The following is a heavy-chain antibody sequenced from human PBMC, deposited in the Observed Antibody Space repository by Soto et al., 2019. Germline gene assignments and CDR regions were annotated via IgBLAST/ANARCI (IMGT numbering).Heavy chain of an antibody. CDR2: IYYSGST. Sequence: SETLSLTCTVSGGSISSGDYYWSWIRQPPGKGLEWIGYIYYSGSTYYNPSLKSRVTISVDTSKNQFSLKLSSVTAADTAVYYCARGTRSIAAVGPYFDYWGQGTLVTVSS. CDR1: GGSISSGDYY. V-gene: IGHV4-30-4*01. CDR3: ARGTRSIAAVGPYFDY. J-gene: IGHJ4*02. D-gene: IGHD6-13*01.